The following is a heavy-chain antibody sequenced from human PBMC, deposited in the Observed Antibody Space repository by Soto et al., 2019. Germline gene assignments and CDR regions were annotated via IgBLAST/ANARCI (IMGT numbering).Heavy chain of an antibody. D-gene: IGHD3-22*01. J-gene: IGHJ4*02. CDR2: IYPKPHNYAK. CDR1: GFAFSGSD. CDR3: TRHAIGDDTDI. Sequence: EVQLVESGGGLVQPGGSLKLSCAASGFAFSGSDMHWVRQASGRGLEWVGGIYPKPHNYAKVYSASVKGRVTISSDDSQSPAYLQMNSLITENPALYHCTRHAIGDDTDIWCQATRVTVPS. V-gene: IGHV3-73*01.